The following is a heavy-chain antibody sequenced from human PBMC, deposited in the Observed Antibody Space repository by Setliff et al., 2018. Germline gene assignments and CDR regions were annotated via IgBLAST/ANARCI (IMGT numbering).Heavy chain of an antibody. CDR1: GGSISSSVYF. J-gene: IGHJ6*03. Sequence: SETLSLTCTLSGGSISSSVYFWGWIRQHPGKGLEWIGYIYYSGTTYYNPSLKSRVTISLDTSKNQFSLNLSSVTAADTAVYYCARATSGWYSAYYYYMDVWGKGTTVTVSS. D-gene: IGHD6-19*01. CDR2: IYYSGTT. V-gene: IGHV4-31*03. CDR3: ARATSGWYSAYYYYMDV.